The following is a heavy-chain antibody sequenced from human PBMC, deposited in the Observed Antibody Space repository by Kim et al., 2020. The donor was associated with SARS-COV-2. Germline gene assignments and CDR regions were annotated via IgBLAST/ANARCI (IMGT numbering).Heavy chain of an antibody. CDR3: ARGGIAAGNNYYYGMDV. V-gene: IGHV4-34*01. J-gene: IGHJ6*01. Sequence: SETLSLTCAVYGGSFSGYYWSWIRQPPGKGLEWIGEINHSGSTNYNPSLKSRVTISVDTSKNQFSLKLSSVTAADTAVYYCARGGIAAGNNYYYGMDVWG. CDR2: INHSGST. D-gene: IGHD6-13*01. CDR1: GGSFSGYY.